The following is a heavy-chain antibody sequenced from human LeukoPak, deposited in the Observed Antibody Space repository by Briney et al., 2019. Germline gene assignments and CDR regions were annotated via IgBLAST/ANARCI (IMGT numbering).Heavy chain of an antibody. D-gene: IGHD6-6*01. CDR2: ISGGGSTI. CDR3: AKVKYTSSDLDN. Sequence: NPGGSLRLSCAASGFTFSDYYMSWIRQAPGKGLEWISYISGGGSTIYYADSVKGRFTISRDNAKNSLYLQMNSLRAEDTAVYYCAKVKYTSSDLDNWGQGTLVTVSS. V-gene: IGHV3-11*01. CDR1: GFTFSDYY. J-gene: IGHJ4*02.